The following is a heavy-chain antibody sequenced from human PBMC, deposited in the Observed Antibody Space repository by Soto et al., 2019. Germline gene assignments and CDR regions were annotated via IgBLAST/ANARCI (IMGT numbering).Heavy chain of an antibody. D-gene: IGHD3-16*02. V-gene: IGHV4-34*01. J-gene: IGHJ6*03. Sequence: SETLSLTCAVYGGSFSGYYWRWIRQPPGKGLEWIGEINHSGSTNYNPSLKSRVTISVDTSKNQFSLKLSSVTAADTAVYYCTLSSSYYYYYMDVWGKGTTVTVSS. CDR2: INHSGST. CDR1: GGSFSGYY. CDR3: TLSSSYYYYYMDV.